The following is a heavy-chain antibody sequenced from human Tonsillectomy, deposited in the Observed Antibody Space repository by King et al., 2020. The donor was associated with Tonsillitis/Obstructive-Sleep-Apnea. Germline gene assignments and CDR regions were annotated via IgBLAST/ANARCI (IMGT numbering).Heavy chain of an antibody. J-gene: IGHJ4*02. D-gene: IGHD2-21*02. V-gene: IGHV3-33*01. CDR3: ASSLCGGDCYRDY. Sequence: HVQLVESGGGVVQPGRSLRLSCAASGFTFSKYGMNWVRQAPGKGLEWVALIWYDGSHKYYADSVKGRFTISRDNSKNTVYLQMNSLRAEDTALYYCASSLCGGDCYRDYWGQGTLVTVSS. CDR1: GFTFSKYG. CDR2: IWYDGSHK.